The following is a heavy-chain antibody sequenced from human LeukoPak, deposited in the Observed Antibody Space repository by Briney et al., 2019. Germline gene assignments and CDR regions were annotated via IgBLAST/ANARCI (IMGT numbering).Heavy chain of an antibody. V-gene: IGHV3-21*01. Sequence: GGSLRLSCAASGFTFSSYSMNWVRQAPGKGLERVSSISSSSSYIYYADSVKGRFTISRDNAKNSLYLQMNSLRAEDTAVYYCARAAMVRGVKFSFFDYWGQGTLVTVSS. D-gene: IGHD3-10*01. CDR1: GFTFSSYS. CDR2: ISSSSSYI. J-gene: IGHJ4*02. CDR3: ARAAMVRGVKFSFFDY.